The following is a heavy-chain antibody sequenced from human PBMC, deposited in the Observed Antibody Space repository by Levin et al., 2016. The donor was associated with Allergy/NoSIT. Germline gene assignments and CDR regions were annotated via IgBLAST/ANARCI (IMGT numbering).Heavy chain of an antibody. V-gene: IGHV5-51*01. CDR2: IYPGDSDT. CDR1: GYSFTSYW. J-gene: IGHJ6*02. Sequence: KVSCKGSGYSFTSYWIGWVRQMPGKGLEWMGIIYPGDSDTRYSPSFQGQVTISADKSISTAYLQWSSLKASDTAMYYCARLGQLERRKPLYYYYGMDVWGQGTTVTVSS. CDR3: ARLGQLERRKPLYYYYGMDV. D-gene: IGHD1-1*01.